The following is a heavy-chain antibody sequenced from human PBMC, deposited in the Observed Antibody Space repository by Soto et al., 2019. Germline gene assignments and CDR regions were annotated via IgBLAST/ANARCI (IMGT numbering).Heavy chain of an antibody. Sequence: SETLSLTCTVSGGSITSDYSCWSWIRQPPGEGLEWIGHIFDSGTTYTNPSLRSQVAISLDTSKNHFSLTLSSVTAADTAVYYCAKFSYDSSGYLFDYWGQGTLVTVSS. CDR3: AKFSYDSSGYLFDY. D-gene: IGHD3-22*01. CDR2: IFDSGTT. J-gene: IGHJ4*02. V-gene: IGHV4-30-4*01. CDR1: GGSITSDYSC.